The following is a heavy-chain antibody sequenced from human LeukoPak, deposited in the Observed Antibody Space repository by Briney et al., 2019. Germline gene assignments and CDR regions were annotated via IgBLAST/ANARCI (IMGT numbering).Heavy chain of an antibody. J-gene: IGHJ6*02. CDR2: ISSSGSTI. D-gene: IGHD6-19*01. Sequence: PGGSLRLSCAASGFTFSDYYMSWIRQAPGKGLEWVSYISSSGSTIYYADSVKGRFTISRDNAKNSLYLQMNSLRAEDTAVYYSARDRSSGWSYGMDVWGQGTTVTVSS. CDR3: ARDRSSGWSYGMDV. CDR1: GFTFSDYY. V-gene: IGHV3-11*01.